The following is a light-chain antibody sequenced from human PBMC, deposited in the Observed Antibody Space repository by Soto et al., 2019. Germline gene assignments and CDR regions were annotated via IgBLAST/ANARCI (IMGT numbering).Light chain of an antibody. J-gene: IGLJ2*01. CDR3: YSYVGSIS. CDR2: EVS. V-gene: IGLV2-23*02. CDR1: SSDVGSHKF. Sequence: QSVLTQPASVSGSPGQSITISCTGTSSDVGSHKFVSWYQQHPGKAPELMIYEVSKRPSGVSNRFSGSKSGNTASLTISGLQAEDEADYYCYSYVGSISFGGGTKGTV.